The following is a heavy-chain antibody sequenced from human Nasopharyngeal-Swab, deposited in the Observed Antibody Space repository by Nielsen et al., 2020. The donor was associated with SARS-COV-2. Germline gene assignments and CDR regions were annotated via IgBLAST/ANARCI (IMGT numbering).Heavy chain of an antibody. V-gene: IGHV4-34*01. D-gene: IGHD6-13*01. CDR1: GGSFSGYY. Sequence: GSLTLSCAVYGGSFSGYYWSWIRQPPGKGLEWIGEINHSGSTNYNPSLKSRVTISVDTSKNQFSLKLSSVTAADTAVYYCGAGAGVGAFDIWGQGTMVTVSS. CDR3: GAGAGVGAFDI. CDR2: INHSGST. J-gene: IGHJ3*02.